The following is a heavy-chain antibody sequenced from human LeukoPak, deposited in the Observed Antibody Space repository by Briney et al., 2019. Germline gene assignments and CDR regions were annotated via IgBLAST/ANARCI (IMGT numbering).Heavy chain of an antibody. CDR2: ISAYNGNT. V-gene: IGHV1-18*01. J-gene: IGHJ5*02. CDR3: ARDWIRNIVVVPAASAWFDP. Sequence: ASVKVSCKASGYTFTSYGISWVRQAPGQGLEWMGWISAYNGNTNYAQKLQGRVTMTTDTSTSTAYMELRSLRSDDTAVYYCARDWIRNIVVVPAASAWFDPWGQETLVTVSS. D-gene: IGHD2-2*01. CDR1: GYTFTSYG.